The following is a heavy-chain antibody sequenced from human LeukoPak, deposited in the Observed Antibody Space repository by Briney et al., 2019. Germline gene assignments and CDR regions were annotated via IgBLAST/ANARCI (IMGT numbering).Heavy chain of an antibody. Sequence: GASVKVSCKASGYTFTNYGISWVRQAPGQGLEWMGWISAYNGNTNYAQKLQVRISMTTDTSTSTAYMELRSLRPDDTAAYYCARGCSGGRCYSVDAFDIWGQGTVVTVSS. D-gene: IGHD2-15*01. CDR2: ISAYNGNT. J-gene: IGHJ3*02. V-gene: IGHV1-18*01. CDR1: GYTFTNYG. CDR3: ARGCSGGRCYSVDAFDI.